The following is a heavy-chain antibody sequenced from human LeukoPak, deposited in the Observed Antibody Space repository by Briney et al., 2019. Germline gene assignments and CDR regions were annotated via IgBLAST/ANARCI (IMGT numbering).Heavy chain of an antibody. CDR2: IQYSGTT. CDR1: SGSIIGYY. Sequence: PSETLSLTCTVPSGSIIGYYWAWIRQPPGKGLEWIGYIQYSGTTEYNPSLASRATISVDTAKDQFSLNLRSVTAADTAVYYCARYRAAGTLHFWGQGTLVTVSS. J-gene: IGHJ4*02. D-gene: IGHD6-13*01. CDR3: ARYRAAGTLHF. V-gene: IGHV4-59*01.